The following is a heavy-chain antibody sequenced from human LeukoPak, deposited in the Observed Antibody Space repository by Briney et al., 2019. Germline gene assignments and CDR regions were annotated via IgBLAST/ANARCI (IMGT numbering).Heavy chain of an antibody. CDR2: INHSGST. CDR3: ARHDSSSYAFDI. V-gene: IGHV4-34*01. Sequence: SETLSLTCAVYGGPFSGYYWSWIRQPPGKGLEWIGEINHSGSTNYNPSLKSRVTISVDTSKNQFSLKLSSVTAADTAVYYCARHDSSSYAFDIWGQGTMVTVSS. J-gene: IGHJ3*02. D-gene: IGHD6-6*01. CDR1: GGPFSGYY.